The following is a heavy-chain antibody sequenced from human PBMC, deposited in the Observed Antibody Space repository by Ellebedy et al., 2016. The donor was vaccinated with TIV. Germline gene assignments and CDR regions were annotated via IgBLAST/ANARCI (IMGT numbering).Heavy chain of an antibody. J-gene: IGHJ2*01. CDR3: ARNVLIFTFDKWYSDL. D-gene: IGHD3/OR15-3a*01. Sequence: SETLSLTCSVSGASIRNSGYYWGWIRQPPGKRLEWIGSIFNTGATYYNPSLESRVSISMGTSKNQFSLKLNSVTAADTALYYCARNVLIFTFDKWYSDLWGRGTLVTVSS. V-gene: IGHV4-39*01. CDR1: GASIRNSGYY. CDR2: IFNTGAT.